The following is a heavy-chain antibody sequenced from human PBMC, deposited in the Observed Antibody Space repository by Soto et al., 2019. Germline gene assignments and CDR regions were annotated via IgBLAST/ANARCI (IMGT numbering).Heavy chain of an antibody. CDR1: GGSISSSSYY. J-gene: IGHJ6*02. Sequence: PSETLSLTCTVSGGSISSSSYYWGWIRQPPGKGLEWIGYIYYSGSTNYNPSLKSRVTISVDTSKNQFSLKLSSVTAADTAVYYCARDCTTISNYGMDVWGQGTTVTVSS. CDR3: ARDCTTISNYGMDV. CDR2: IYYSGST. V-gene: IGHV4-61*01. D-gene: IGHD3-9*01.